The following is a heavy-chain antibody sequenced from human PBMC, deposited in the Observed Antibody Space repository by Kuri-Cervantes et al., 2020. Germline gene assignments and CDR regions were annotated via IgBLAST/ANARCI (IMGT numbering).Heavy chain of an antibody. D-gene: IGHD1-20*01. J-gene: IGHJ4*02. V-gene: IGHV4-59*08. CDR2: IYYAGGT. CDR1: GDSLSGSY. CDR3: ARHLNWNAPFDY. Sequence: SETLSLTCTLSGDSLSGSYWNWIRQSPGKGLEWIGSIYYAGGTDYNPSLKSRVTMSVDTSKKQFSLKLSSVTAADTAVYYCARHLNWNAPFDYWGQGTLVTVSS.